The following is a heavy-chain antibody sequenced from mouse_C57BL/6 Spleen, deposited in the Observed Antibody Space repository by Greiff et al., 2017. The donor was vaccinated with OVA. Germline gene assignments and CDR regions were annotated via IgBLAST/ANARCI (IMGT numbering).Heavy chain of an antibody. CDR2: IDPSDSYT. CDR3: ARIPNYYGSSWYFDY. Sequence: QVQLQQPGAELVKPGASVKLSCKASGYTFTSYWMQWVKQRPGQGLEWIGEIDPSDSYTNYNQKFKGKATLTVDTSSSTAYMQLSSLTSEDSAVYYCARIPNYYGSSWYFDYWGQGTTLTVSS. D-gene: IGHD1-1*01. J-gene: IGHJ2*01. CDR1: GYTFTSYW. V-gene: IGHV1-50*01.